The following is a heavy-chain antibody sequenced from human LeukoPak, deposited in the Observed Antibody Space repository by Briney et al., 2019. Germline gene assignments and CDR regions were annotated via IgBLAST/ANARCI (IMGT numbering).Heavy chain of an antibody. V-gene: IGHV3-7*01. CDR2: INHDGTEK. CDR3: ARAYDFVVV. CDR1: GFTFSSYA. Sequence: GGSLRLSCAASGFTFSSYAMSWVRQAPGKGLELVANINHDGTEKNYVDSVKGRFTISRDNADNSLYLQMSNLRAEDTAVYHCARAYDFVVVWGQGTLVTVSS. J-gene: IGHJ4*02. D-gene: IGHD3-3*01.